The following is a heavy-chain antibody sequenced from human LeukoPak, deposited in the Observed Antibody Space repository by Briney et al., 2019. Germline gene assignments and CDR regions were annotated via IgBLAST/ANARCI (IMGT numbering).Heavy chain of an antibody. CDR3: ARGFDY. CDR1: GFTFSDYY. CDR2: ISNSGSKI. V-gene: IGHV3-11*01. J-gene: IGHJ4*02. Sequence: GGSLRLSCAASGFTFSDYYMNWIRQAPGKGLEWVSYISNSGSKIFYADSVKGRFTISRDNAKNSLYLQMNSLRAEDRAVYYCARGFDYWGQGTLVTVSS.